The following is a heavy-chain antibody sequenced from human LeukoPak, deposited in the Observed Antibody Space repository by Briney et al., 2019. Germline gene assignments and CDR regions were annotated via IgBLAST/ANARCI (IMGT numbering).Heavy chain of an antibody. D-gene: IGHD3-9*01. V-gene: IGHV4-31*03. CDR3: ARGTKEYYDILTGYSPAANWFDP. CDR1: GGPISSGGYY. Sequence: SQTLSLTCTVSGGPISSGGYYWSWIRQHPGKGLEWIGYIYSGSTYYNPSLKSRVTISVDASKNQFSLKLSSVTAADTAVYYCARGTKEYYDILTGYSPAANWFDPWGQGTLVTVSS. CDR2: IYSGST. J-gene: IGHJ5*02.